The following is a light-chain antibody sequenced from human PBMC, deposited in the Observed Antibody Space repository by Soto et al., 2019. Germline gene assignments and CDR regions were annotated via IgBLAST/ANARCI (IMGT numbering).Light chain of an antibody. CDR2: GAS. CDR1: QSVSENY. V-gene: IGKV3-20*01. Sequence: EMVLTQSPGTLSLSPGERATLSCRASQSVSENYLAWYQQKPGQAPRLLIYGASSGATGIPGRFRGSGSGTDFTLTISRVEPEDFAVYYCHQFGSSPYTFGQGTKLEI. J-gene: IGKJ2*01. CDR3: HQFGSSPYT.